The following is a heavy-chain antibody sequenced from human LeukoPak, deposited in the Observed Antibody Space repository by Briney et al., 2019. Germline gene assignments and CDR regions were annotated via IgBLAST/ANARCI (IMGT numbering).Heavy chain of an antibody. V-gene: IGHV4-30-4*07. CDR2: IYHSGAA. CDR1: GDSISSDGHS. Sequence: PPETLSLTCGVSGDSISSDGHSWSWIRQPPGKGLEWVGYIYHSGAAYHNPSLKSRLALSVDTSNNQFSLRLRSVTAADTAVYYCVRGVGGEYFYFDRWGQGALVTVSA. CDR3: VRGVGGEYFYFDR. D-gene: IGHD1-26*01. J-gene: IGHJ4*02.